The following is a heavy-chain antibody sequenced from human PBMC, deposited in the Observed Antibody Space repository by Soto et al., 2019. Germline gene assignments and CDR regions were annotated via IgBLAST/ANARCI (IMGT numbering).Heavy chain of an antibody. CDR2: IYYSGST. J-gene: IGHJ6*03. CDR3: ARIMVRGVINYYYYYMDV. CDR1: GGSISSYY. Sequence: SETLSLTCTVSGGSISSYYWSWIRQPPGKGLEWIGYIYYSGSTNYNPSLKSRVTISVDTSKNQFSLKLSSVTAADTAVYYCARIMVRGVINYYYYYMDVWGKGTTVTVSS. V-gene: IGHV4-59*01. D-gene: IGHD3-10*01.